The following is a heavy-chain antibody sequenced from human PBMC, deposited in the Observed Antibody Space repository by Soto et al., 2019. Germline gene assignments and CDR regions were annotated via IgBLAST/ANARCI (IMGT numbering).Heavy chain of an antibody. J-gene: IGHJ6*03. CDR1: GGSISSYY. Sequence: SETLSLTCTVSGGSISSYYWSWIRQPPGKGLEWIGYIYYSGSTNYNPSLKSRVTISVDTSKNQFSLKLSSVTAADTAVYYCARQSGLYYYYYYMDVWGKGTTVTVSS. CDR3: ARQSGLYYYYYYMDV. D-gene: IGHD3-10*01. V-gene: IGHV4-59*08. CDR2: IYYSGST.